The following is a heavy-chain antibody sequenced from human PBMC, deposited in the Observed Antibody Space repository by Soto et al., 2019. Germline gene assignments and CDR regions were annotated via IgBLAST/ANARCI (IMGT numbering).Heavy chain of an antibody. V-gene: IGHV1-69*13. D-gene: IGHD4-17*01. CDR1: GGTFSSYA. Sequence: ASVKVSCKASGGTFSSYAISWVRQAPGQGLEWMGGIIPIFGTANYAQKFQGRVTITADESTSTAYMELSSLRSEDTAVYYCARSDYGDYGFPGGVYFDYWGQGTLVTVSS. CDR2: IIPIFGTA. CDR3: ARSDYGDYGFPGGVYFDY. J-gene: IGHJ4*02.